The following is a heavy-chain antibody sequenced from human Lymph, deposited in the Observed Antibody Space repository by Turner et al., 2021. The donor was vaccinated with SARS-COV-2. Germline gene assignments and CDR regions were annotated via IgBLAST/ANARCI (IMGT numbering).Heavy chain of an antibody. CDR1: GFTFSSYG. V-gene: IGHV3-30*18. CDR3: AKVRSIFGVVIGGMDV. CDR2: ISYDGSNK. Sequence: QVELVESGGGVAQSGRSLRLPCAASGFTFSSYGLHGARQAPGKGLELVAVISYDGSNKYYADSVKGRFTISRDNTKKTLYLQMNSLRAEDTAVYYCAKVRSIFGVVIGGMDVWGQGTTVTVSS. J-gene: IGHJ6*02. D-gene: IGHD3-3*01.